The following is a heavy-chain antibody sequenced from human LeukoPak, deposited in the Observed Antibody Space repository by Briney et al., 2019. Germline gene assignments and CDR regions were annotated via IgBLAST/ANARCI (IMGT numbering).Heavy chain of an antibody. CDR3: ARVCSSTSCLLDY. V-gene: IGHV4-34*01. CDR1: GGSFRDYY. CDR2: IHHSGVT. D-gene: IGHD2-2*01. J-gene: IGHJ4*02. Sequence: SETLSLTCAVYGGSFRDYYWNWIRQSPGKGLEWIGEIHHSGVTKYNPSLKSRVTISVDTSKNQFSLKLSSVTAADTAVYYCARVCSSTSCLLDYWGQGTLVTVSS.